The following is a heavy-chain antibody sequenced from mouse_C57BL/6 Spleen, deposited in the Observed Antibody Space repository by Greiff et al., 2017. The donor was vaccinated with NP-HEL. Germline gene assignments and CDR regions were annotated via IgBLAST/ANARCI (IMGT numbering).Heavy chain of an antibody. V-gene: IGHV1-64*01. CDR2: IHPNSGST. D-gene: IGHD2-3*01. J-gene: IGHJ3*01. Sequence: QVQLQQPGAELVKPGASVKLSCKASGYTFTSYWMHWVKQRPGQGLEWIGMIHPNSGSTNYNEKFKSKATLTVDKSSSTAYMQLSSLTSEDSAVYYCARRLGDGYLFAYWGQGTLVTVSA. CDR1: GYTFTSYW. CDR3: ARRLGDGYLFAY.